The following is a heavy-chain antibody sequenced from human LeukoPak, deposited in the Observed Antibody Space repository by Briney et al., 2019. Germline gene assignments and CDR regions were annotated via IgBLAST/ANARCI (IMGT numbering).Heavy chain of an antibody. Sequence: SETLSLTCTVSGGSISSYYWSWIRQPPGKGLEWIGCIYYSGSTNYNPSLKSRVTISVDTSRNQFSLKLSSVTAADTAVYYCARLSKRLDSAIFGVVNPGPDYGMDVWGQGTTVTVSS. CDR2: IYYSGST. J-gene: IGHJ6*02. CDR1: GGSISSYY. V-gene: IGHV4-59*08. D-gene: IGHD3-3*01. CDR3: ARLSKRLDSAIFGVVNPGPDYGMDV.